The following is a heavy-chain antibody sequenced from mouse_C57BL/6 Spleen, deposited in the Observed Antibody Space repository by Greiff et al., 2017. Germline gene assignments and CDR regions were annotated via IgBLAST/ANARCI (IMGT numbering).Heavy chain of an antibody. Sequence: EVKLVESGGGLVQPGGSLSLSCAASGFTFTDYYMSWVRQPPGKALEWLGFLRNKANGYTTEYSASVKGRFTISRDNSQSILYLQMNALRAEDSATYYCARYIFYYGSSYGHFDVWGTGTTVTVSS. V-gene: IGHV7-3*01. CDR2: LRNKANGYTT. J-gene: IGHJ1*03. CDR3: ARYIFYYGSSYGHFDV. D-gene: IGHD1-1*01. CDR1: GFTFTDYY.